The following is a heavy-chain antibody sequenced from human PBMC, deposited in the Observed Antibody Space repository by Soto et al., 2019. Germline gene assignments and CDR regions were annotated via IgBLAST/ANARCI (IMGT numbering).Heavy chain of an antibody. Sequence: NPGGSLRLSCAASGFTFSDYYMSWIRQAPGKGLEWVSYISSSGSTIYYADSVKGRFTISRDNAKNSLYLQMNSLRAEDTAVYYCARDQGIGSSSLPLSPTYYYYYGMDVCGQGTTVTVSS. V-gene: IGHV3-11*01. J-gene: IGHJ6*02. CDR3: ARDQGIGSSSLPLSPTYYYYYGMDV. CDR1: GFTFSDYY. D-gene: IGHD6-13*01. CDR2: ISSSGSTI.